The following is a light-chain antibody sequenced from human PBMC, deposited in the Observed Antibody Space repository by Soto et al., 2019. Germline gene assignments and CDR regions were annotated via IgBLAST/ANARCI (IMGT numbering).Light chain of an antibody. J-gene: IGKJ1*01. CDR3: MQGTHWPPWT. CDR1: QSLVYSDGNTY. Sequence: DVVMTQSPLSLPVTLGQPASISCRSSQSLVYSDGNTYLNWFQQRPGKSPRRLIYKVSNRDCGVPERFSGSGFATDLTLKISRVEAEDVGFYYCMQGTHWPPWTFGQGTKVEIK. CDR2: KVS. V-gene: IGKV2-30*01.